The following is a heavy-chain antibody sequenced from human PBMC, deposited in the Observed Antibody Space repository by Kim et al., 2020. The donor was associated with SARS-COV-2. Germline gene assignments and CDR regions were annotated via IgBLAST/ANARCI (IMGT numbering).Heavy chain of an antibody. CDR3: AREDGSGSYYFDY. D-gene: IGHD3-10*01. Sequence: YAQKFQGRVTMTRDTSTSTVYMELSSLRSEDTAVYYCAREDGSGSYYFDYWGQGTLVTVSS. V-gene: IGHV1-46*01. J-gene: IGHJ4*02.